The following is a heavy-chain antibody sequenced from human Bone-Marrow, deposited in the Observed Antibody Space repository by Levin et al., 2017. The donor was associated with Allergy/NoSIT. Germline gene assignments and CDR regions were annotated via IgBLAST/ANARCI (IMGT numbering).Heavy chain of an antibody. CDR1: GFTFDDYT. D-gene: IGHD2-15*01. V-gene: IGHV3-43*01. Sequence: ASVKVSCAASGFTFDDYTMHWVRQAPGKGLEWVALIDWNGATTDYADSVKGRFTISRDNNKNSLYLQMNSLRTEDTALYYCTKEGGTIWFDNWGQGTLVTVSS. CDR3: TKEGGTIWFDN. J-gene: IGHJ5*02. CDR2: IDWNGATT.